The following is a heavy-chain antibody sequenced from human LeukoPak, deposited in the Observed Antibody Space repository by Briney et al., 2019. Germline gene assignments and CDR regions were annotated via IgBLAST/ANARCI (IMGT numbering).Heavy chain of an antibody. CDR1: GGTFSSYA. Sequence: ASVKVSCKASGGTFSSYAISWVRQAPGQGLEWMGGIIPIFGTANYAQKFQGRVTITADESTSTAYMELSSLRSEDTAVYYCGRTQIDHVKNGMDVWGKGTTVTVSS. J-gene: IGHJ6*04. CDR2: IIPIFGTA. V-gene: IGHV1-69*13. CDR3: GRTQIDHVKNGMDV.